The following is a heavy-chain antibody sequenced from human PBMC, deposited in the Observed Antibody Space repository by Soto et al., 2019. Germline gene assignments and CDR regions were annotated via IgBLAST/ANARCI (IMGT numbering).Heavy chain of an antibody. CDR3: SRAGGYDSGGLAFHI. CDR1: GGSINRGVYY. CDR2: IYYSGST. V-gene: IGHV4-31*03. J-gene: IGHJ3*02. D-gene: IGHD3-22*01. Sequence: SETLSLTCTVSGGSINRGVYYWNWIRQHPGKGLEWIGYIYYSGSTFYNPSLKSRVTISADATKNQFSLNLTSVTAADTAVYHCSRAGGYDSGGLAFHIWGQGTRVTVSS.